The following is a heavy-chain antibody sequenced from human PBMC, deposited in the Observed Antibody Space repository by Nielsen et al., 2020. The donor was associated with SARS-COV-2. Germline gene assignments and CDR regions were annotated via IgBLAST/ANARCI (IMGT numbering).Heavy chain of an antibody. CDR3: AKDLRAHIVVVTAIPGG. V-gene: IGHV3-23*01. Sequence: GESLKIFCAASGFTFSSYWMSWVRQAPGKGLEWVSAISGSGGSTYYADSVKGRFTISRDNSKNTLYLQMNSLRAEDTAVYYCAKDLRAHIVVVTAIPGGWGQGTLVTVSS. CDR1: GFTFSSYW. D-gene: IGHD2-21*02. J-gene: IGHJ4*02. CDR2: ISGSGGST.